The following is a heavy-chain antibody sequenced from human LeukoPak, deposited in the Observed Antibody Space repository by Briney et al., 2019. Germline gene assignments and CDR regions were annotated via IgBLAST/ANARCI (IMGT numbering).Heavy chain of an antibody. CDR2: ISSNGGST. Sequence: PGGSLRLSCSVSGFTFSSYAMHWVRQAPGKGLEYVSVISSNGGSTYYADSVRGRFTISRDNSKKTLYPQMSSLRAEDTAVYYCVKDYRSWGRDYWGQGTLVTVSS. J-gene: IGHJ4*02. CDR3: VKDYRSWGRDY. V-gene: IGHV3-64D*09. CDR1: GFTFSSYA. D-gene: IGHD3-16*01.